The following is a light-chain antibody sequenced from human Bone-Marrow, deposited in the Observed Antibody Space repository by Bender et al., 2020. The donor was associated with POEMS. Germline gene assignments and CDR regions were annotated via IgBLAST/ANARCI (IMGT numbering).Light chain of an antibody. CDR1: STDVGGYDY. CDR3: SSYTSRNSLV. V-gene: IGLV2-14*01. CDR2: EVS. Sequence: QSALTQPASVSGSPGESITISCSGTSTDVGGYDYVSWFQHHPGKGPKLLIYEVSNRPSGVSNRFSGSKSANTASLTISGLQAADEAHYYCSSYTSRNSLVFGGGTKLTVL. J-gene: IGLJ2*01.